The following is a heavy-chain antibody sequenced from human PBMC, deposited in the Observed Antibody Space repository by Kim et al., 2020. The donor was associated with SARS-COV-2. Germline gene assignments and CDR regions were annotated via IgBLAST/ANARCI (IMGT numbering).Heavy chain of an antibody. V-gene: IGHV1-3*01. D-gene: IGHD2-15*01. CDR3: ARDGYIVVVVAATSSLDY. J-gene: IGHJ4*02. Sequence: QGRVTITRDTSASTAYMELSSLRSEDTAVYYCARDGYIVVVVAATSSLDYWGQGTLVTVSS.